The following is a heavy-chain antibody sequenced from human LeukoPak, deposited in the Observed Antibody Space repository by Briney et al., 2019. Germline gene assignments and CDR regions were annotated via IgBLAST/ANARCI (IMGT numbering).Heavy chain of an antibody. Sequence: PGGSLRLSCAASGFTFSGYNMNWVRQAPGKGLEWVSSISSSSSYIYYADSLKGRFTISRDNAKNSLYLQMNSLRVEDTAVYYCARATGSNAFDIWGQGTMVTVSS. D-gene: IGHD3-9*01. CDR2: ISSSSSYI. CDR3: ARATGSNAFDI. V-gene: IGHV3-21*01. J-gene: IGHJ3*02. CDR1: GFTFSGYN.